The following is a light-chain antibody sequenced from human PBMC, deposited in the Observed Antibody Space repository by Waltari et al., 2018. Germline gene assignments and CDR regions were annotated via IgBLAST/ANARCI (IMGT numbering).Light chain of an antibody. CDR3: QKYDSVPWT. CDR2: SAS. Sequence: DIQMTQSPSSLSASAGDRVTITCRASQDISNYLAWYQQKPGKVPNLLIYSASTLKSGVPPRFSGSGSGTDFTLTINSLRPEDVATYYCQKYDSVPWTFGQGTKVEIK. J-gene: IGKJ1*01. V-gene: IGKV1-27*01. CDR1: QDISNY.